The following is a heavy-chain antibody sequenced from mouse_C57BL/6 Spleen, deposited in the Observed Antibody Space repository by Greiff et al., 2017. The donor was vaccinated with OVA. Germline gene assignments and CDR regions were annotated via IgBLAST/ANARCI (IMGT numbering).Heavy chain of an antibody. V-gene: IGHV1-80*01. CDR3: ARKSSNSFDY. CDR2: IYPGDGDT. Sequence: LVESGAELVKPGASVKISCKASGYAFSSYWMNWVKQRPGKGLEWIGQIYPGDGDTNYNGKFKGKATLTADKSSSTAYMQLSSLTSEDSAVYFCARKSSNSFDYWGQGTTLTVSS. D-gene: IGHD6-1*01. J-gene: IGHJ2*01. CDR1: GYAFSSYW.